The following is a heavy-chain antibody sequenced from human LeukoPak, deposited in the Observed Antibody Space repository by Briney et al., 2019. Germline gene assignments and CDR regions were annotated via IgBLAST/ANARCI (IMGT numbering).Heavy chain of an antibody. CDR3: ASQYSSSWFMSWFDP. D-gene: IGHD6-13*01. CDR1: GGSISSSSYY. Sequence: PSETLSLTCTVSGGSISSSSYYWGWIRQPPGKGLEWIGSIYYSGSTYYNPSLKSRVTISVDTSKNQFSLKLSSVTAADTAVYYCASQYSSSWFMSWFDPWGQGTLVTVSP. CDR2: IYYSGST. V-gene: IGHV4-39*01. J-gene: IGHJ5*02.